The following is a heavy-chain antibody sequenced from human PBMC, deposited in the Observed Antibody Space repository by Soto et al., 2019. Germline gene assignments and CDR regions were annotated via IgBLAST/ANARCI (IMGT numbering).Heavy chain of an antibody. CDR1: GYTFTNND. J-gene: IGHJ5*02. D-gene: IGHD5-18*01. V-gene: IGHV1-8*01. CDR2: MNPGSGDT. CDR3: ARMASFGSLNWFDP. Sequence: ASVKVSCKASGYTFTNNDVTWVRQATGQGLEWMGWMNPGSGDTGYAQKFRGRVTMTRNISIATAYMELSSLRSEDTAIYYCARMASFGSLNWFDPWGQVPLVTFST.